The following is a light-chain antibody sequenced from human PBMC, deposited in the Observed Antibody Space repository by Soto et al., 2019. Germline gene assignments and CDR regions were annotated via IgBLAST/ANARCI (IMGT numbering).Light chain of an antibody. V-gene: IGKV1-39*01. Sequence: IQITQCPSSLSASVGDSVTITCRASQSIASYLHWYQQTKGKAPRILILATSNLQSGVPSRFRGPASGTEFTLPTSRLQPDDFETYYCQHYNRYSEAFGQGTQVDI. J-gene: IGKJ1*01. CDR2: ATS. CDR1: QSIASY. CDR3: QHYNRYSEA.